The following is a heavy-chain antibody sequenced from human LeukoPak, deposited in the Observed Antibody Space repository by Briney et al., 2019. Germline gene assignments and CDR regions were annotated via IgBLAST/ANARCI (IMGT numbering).Heavy chain of an antibody. CDR1: GYTFTRHY. Sequence: ASVKVSCKASGYTFTRHYMHWVRQAPGQGLEWMGIINPSGGSTNYAQKFQGRFTMTWDTSISTAYMELTRLRSDDTAVYYCARDDEGRANFDFWGQGTLVTVSS. V-gene: IGHV1-2*02. CDR2: INPSGGST. CDR3: ARDDEGRANFDF. J-gene: IGHJ4*02.